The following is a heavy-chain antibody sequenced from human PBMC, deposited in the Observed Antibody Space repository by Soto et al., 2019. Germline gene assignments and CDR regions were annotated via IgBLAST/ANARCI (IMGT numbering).Heavy chain of an antibody. J-gene: IGHJ4*02. V-gene: IGHV3-30*18. D-gene: IGHD3-9*01. CDR3: VKNYYYDVLTGFDYFDH. CDR2: MSYDGSNK. CDR1: GDSISSGAYY. Sequence: QVQLQESGPGLVKPSQTLSLTCTVSGDSISSGAYYWSWVRQLPGKGLEWVAVMSYDGSNKWYADSVKGRFNVSRDNSKNTLFLQMNSLRGDDTAVYYCVKNYYYDVLTGFDYFDHWGQGAPVTVSS.